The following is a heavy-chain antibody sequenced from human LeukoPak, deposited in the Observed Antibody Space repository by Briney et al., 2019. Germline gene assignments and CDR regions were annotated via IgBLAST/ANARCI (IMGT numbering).Heavy chain of an antibody. CDR3: ARGPSGYHNT. J-gene: IGHJ4*01. V-gene: IGHV3-7*01. CDR1: GFTFCRYW. D-gene: IGHD5-12*01. CDR2: IKQEGREK. Sequence: GWALTVSLLDSGFTFCRYWLSWVRPAPGKGVAGVANIKQEGREKYYVDSVKGRFTISRDNAKNSLYLQMNSLRAEDTAVYYCARGPSGYHNTGGQGTLVTVSS.